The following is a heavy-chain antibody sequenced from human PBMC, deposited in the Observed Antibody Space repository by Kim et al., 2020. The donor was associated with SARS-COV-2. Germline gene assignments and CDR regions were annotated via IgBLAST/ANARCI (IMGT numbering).Heavy chain of an antibody. CDR1: GFSVSSKY. D-gene: IGHD1-1*01. J-gene: IGHJ4*02. CDR2: IYVDGST. Sequence: AGSLRLSCAASGFSVSSKYMTWVRQAPGKGLEWVSVIYVDGSTYYAASVMGRFTISRDNSKNTLYLQMNSLRAEDTAVYYCTRDVFDGYWNWGQGTLVTV. V-gene: IGHV3-53*01. CDR3: TRDVFDGYWN.